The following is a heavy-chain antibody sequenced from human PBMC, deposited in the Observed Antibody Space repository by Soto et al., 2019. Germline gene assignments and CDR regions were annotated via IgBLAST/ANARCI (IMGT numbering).Heavy chain of an antibody. J-gene: IGHJ6*02. V-gene: IGHV1-8*01. Sequence: ASVKVSCKASGYTFTSYDINWVRQATGQGLEWMGWMNPNSGNTGYAQKFQGRVTMTRNTSISTAYMELSSLRSEDTAVYYCAAATRGLTYYDFWSGYFAPYYYYYGMDVWGQGTTVTVSS. CDR1: GYTFTSYD. D-gene: IGHD3-3*01. CDR3: AAATRGLTYYDFWSGYFAPYYYYYGMDV. CDR2: MNPNSGNT.